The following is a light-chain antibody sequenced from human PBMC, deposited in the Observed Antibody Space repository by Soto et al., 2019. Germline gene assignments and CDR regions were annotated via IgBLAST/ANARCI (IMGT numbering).Light chain of an antibody. V-gene: IGKV2-28*01. Sequence: IVMTQSQLSLSVTPGEPASISCRASKSILKHDVNHYQGWYVQKPGRSPQVLIYVAATRASGVPDGFSGSGSGTDFTQKMSKVEAEDVGVYCCMQVLETPFTCGQGTKLEI. CDR2: VAA. CDR3: MQVLETPFT. J-gene: IGKJ2*01. CDR1: KSILKHDVNHY.